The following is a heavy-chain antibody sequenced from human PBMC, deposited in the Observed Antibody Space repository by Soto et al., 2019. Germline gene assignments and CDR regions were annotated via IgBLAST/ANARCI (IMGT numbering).Heavy chain of an antibody. CDR1: GGTFSSYA. V-gene: IGHV1-69*01. J-gene: IGHJ5*02. CDR3: ARFRPPTIFGVVISPFDP. CDR2: IIPIFGTA. D-gene: IGHD3-3*01. Sequence: QVQLVQSGAEVKKPGSSVKVSCKASGGTFSSYAISWVRQAPGQGLEWMGGIIPIFGTANYAQKFQGRVTITGDESTSTAYMELSGLRSEDTAVYYCARFRPPTIFGVVISPFDPWGQGPLVTVSS.